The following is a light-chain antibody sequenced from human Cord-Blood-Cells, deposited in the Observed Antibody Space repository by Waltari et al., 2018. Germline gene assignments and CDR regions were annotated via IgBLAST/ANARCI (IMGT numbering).Light chain of an antibody. CDR3: CSYACSSTFVV. V-gene: IGLV2-23*01. Sequence: QSALPQPASVSGSHGQSITIYCTGTSSDVGRYNLISWNQQDPGKAPKLMVYEGSKRPGWVSNRISVCQSGNTASMAISGLQAEDEADYYCCSYACSSTFVVFGGGTKLTVL. CDR2: EGS. J-gene: IGLJ2*01. CDR1: SSDVGRYNL.